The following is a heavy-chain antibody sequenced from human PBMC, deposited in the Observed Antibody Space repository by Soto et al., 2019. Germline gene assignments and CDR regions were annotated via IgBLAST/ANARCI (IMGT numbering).Heavy chain of an antibody. CDR2: IDPSDSYT. J-gene: IGHJ6*02. V-gene: IGHV5-10-1*01. D-gene: IGHD3-10*01. CDR1: GYSFTGYW. Sequence: GESLKISCKGSGYSFTGYWISWVRQMPGKGLEWMGRIDPSDSYTNYSPSFQGHVTISADKSISTAYLQWSSLKASDTAMYYCASSSSYGSGSYVGFYYYYYGMDVWGQGTTVTVSS. CDR3: ASSSSYGSGSYVGFYYYYYGMDV.